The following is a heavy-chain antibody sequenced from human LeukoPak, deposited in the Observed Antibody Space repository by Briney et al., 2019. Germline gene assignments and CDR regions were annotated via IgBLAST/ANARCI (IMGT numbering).Heavy chain of an antibody. CDR2: INPNSGGT. D-gene: IGHD6-6*01. J-gene: IGHJ4*02. V-gene: IGHV1-2*02. CDR3: ARHFYSSSAQTIDY. Sequence: ASVKVSCKASGYXFSDFYVHWVRQAPGQGREWMGWINPNSGGTNYAQKFQGRVTVTGDTSISTVYMELSRLRSDDTAVYYCARHFYSSSAQTIDYWGQGTLVTVSS. CDR1: GYXFSDFY.